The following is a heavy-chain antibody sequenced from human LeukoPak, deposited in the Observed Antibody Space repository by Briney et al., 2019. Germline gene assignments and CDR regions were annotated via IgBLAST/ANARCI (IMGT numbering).Heavy chain of an antibody. V-gene: IGHV3-21*06. J-gene: IGHJ5*02. CDR2: ISTRSTYI. CDR3: ARAGSGRSPGWFDP. Sequence: PGGSLRLSCAASGFTFSTYSMNWVRQSPGKGLEWVSCISTRSTYIYYADSVKGRFTLSRDNAKNSLYLQMNSLRAEDTAVYYCARAGSGRSPGWFDPWGQGTLVTVSS. CDR1: GFTFSTYS. D-gene: IGHD1-26*01.